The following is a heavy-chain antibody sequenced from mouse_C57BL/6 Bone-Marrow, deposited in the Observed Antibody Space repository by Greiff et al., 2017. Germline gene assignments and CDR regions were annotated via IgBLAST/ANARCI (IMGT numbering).Heavy chain of an antibody. Sequence: QVQLQQSGAELMKPGASVKFSCKASGYTFTGSWIEWVKQRPGHGLEWIGEIFPGSGSTNYNEKFKGKATFTADTSSNTAYMQLSSLTAEDSAIYSRGRWGYAMDYWGQGTSVTVSS. J-gene: IGHJ4*01. CDR2: IFPGSGST. CDR3: GRWGYAMDY. CDR1: GYTFTGSW. V-gene: IGHV1-9*01.